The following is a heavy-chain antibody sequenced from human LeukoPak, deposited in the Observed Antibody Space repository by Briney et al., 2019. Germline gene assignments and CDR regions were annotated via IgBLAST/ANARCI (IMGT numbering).Heavy chain of an antibody. J-gene: IGHJ4*02. Sequence: PGGSLRLSCAASGFSSSSYTVNRVRQAPGKGLEWVSSIGSSGYIYYADSVKGRFTISRDNAKNSLYLQMNSLRAEDTAVYYCARDTHGDYGDFFDYWGQGTLVTVSS. V-gene: IGHV3-21*04. CDR2: IGSSGYI. CDR3: ARDTHGDYGDFFDY. D-gene: IGHD4-17*01. CDR1: GFSSSSYT.